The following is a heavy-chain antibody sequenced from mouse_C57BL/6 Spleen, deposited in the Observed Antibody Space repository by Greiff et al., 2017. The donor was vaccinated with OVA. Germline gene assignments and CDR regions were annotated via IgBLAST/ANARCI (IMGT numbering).Heavy chain of an antibody. J-gene: IGHJ2*01. CDR2: IYPGSGST. CDR1: GYTFTSYW. Sequence: QVQLQQPGAELVKPGASVKMSCKASGYTFTSYWITWVKQRPGQGLEWIGDIYPGSGSTNYNEKFKSKATLTVDTSSSTAYMQLSSLTSEDSAVYYCARSPYYGSSSDYWGQGTTLTVSS. D-gene: IGHD1-1*01. V-gene: IGHV1-55*01. CDR3: ARSPYYGSSSDY.